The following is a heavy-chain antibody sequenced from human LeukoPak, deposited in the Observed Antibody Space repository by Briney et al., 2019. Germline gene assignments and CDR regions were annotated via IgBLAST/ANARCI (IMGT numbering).Heavy chain of an antibody. D-gene: IGHD1-1*01. CDR2: IYPGDSDT. J-gene: IGHJ4*02. Sequence: GESLKISCKGAGYSFTSYLIGLGRQIPGKVLEWMGIIYPGDSDTRYRPSFQGQVTISADKSISTAYLQWSSLKASDTAMYYCARHDDRFDYWGQGTLVTVSS. CDR1: GYSFTSYL. V-gene: IGHV5-51*01. CDR3: ARHDDRFDY.